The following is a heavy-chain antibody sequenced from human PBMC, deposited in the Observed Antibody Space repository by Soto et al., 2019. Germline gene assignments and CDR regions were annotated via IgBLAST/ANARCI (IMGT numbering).Heavy chain of an antibody. CDR3: ACRGSSTLDY. CDR1: GGSFSGYY. V-gene: IGHV4-34*01. Sequence: SETLSLTCAVYGGSFSGYYWSWIRQPPGKGLEWIGEINHSGSTNYNPSLRSRVTISVDTSKNQFSLKLSSVTAADTAVYYCACRGSSTLDYWGQGTLVTVSS. CDR2: INHSGST. D-gene: IGHD1-26*01. J-gene: IGHJ4*02.